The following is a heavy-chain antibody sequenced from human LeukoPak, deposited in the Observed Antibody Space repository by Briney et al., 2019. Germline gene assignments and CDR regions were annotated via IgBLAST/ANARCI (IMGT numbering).Heavy chain of an antibody. CDR1: GFTFSSYG. CDR2: IWYDGSNK. D-gene: IGHD3-10*01. J-gene: IGHJ6*02. Sequence: GGSLRLSCAASGFTFSSYGMHCVRQAPGKGLEWVAVIWYDGSNKYYADSVKGRFTISRDNYKNTLSLQMNSLRAEDTAMYYCARGNYGSGSNYYYGLDVWGQGTTVTVSS. V-gene: IGHV3-33*01. CDR3: ARGNYGSGSNYYYGLDV.